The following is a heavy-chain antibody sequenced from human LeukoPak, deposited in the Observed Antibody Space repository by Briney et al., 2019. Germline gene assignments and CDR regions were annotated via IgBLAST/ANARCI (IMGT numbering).Heavy chain of an antibody. CDR1: GFTFSSYA. V-gene: IGHV3-30-3*01. CDR3: AGEGYDSSGYPYGDY. Sequence: PGGSLRPSCAASGFTFSSYAMHWVRQAPGKGLEWVAVISYDGSNKYYADSVKGRFTISRDNSKNTLYLQMNSLRAEDTAVYYCAGEGYDSSGYPYGDYWGQGTLVTVSS. CDR2: ISYDGSNK. J-gene: IGHJ4*02. D-gene: IGHD3-22*01.